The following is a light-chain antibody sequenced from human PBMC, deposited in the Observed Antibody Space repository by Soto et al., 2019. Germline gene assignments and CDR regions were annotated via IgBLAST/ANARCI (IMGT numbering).Light chain of an antibody. CDR2: DGS. V-gene: IGKV3D-20*01. CDR1: QSVSSIY. J-gene: IGKJ1*01. CDR3: QQYGNSPRT. Sequence: PGERATLSCGASQSVSSIYLAWYQQKPGLAPRLLIYDGSNRATGIPDRFSGSGSGTDFTLTISRLEPEDFAVYYCQQYGNSPRTFGQGTKVEIK.